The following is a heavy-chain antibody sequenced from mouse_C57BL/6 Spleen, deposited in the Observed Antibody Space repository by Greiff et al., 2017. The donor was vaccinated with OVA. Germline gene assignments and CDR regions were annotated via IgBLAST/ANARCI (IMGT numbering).Heavy chain of an antibody. CDR2: ISYSGST. J-gene: IGHJ1*03. CDR3: ARDLYSRGYFDV. CDR1: GYSITSGYD. D-gene: IGHD2-12*01. Sequence: EVQLVESGPGMVKPSQSLSLTCTVTGYSITSGYDWHWIRHFPGNKLEWMGYISYSGSTNYNPSLKSRISITHDTSKNHFFLKLNSVTTEDTATYYCARDLYSRGYFDVWGTGTTVTVSS. V-gene: IGHV3-1*01.